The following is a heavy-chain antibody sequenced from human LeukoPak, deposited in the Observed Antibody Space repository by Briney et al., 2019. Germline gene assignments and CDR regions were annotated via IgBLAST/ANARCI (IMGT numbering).Heavy chain of an antibody. D-gene: IGHD3-22*01. Sequence: PSETLSLTCAVYGGSFSGYYWSWIRQPPGKGLEWIGEINHSGSTNYNPSLKSRVTILVDTSKNQFSLKLSSVTAADTAVYYCARGGFRHYYDSSGYYDYWGQGTLVTVSS. CDR3: ARGGFRHYYDSSGYYDY. CDR1: GGSFSGYY. CDR2: INHSGST. V-gene: IGHV4-34*01. J-gene: IGHJ4*02.